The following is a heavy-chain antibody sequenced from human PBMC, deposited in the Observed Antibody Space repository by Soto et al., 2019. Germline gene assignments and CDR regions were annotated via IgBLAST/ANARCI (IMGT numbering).Heavy chain of an antibody. J-gene: IGHJ3*02. CDR2: IYYSGST. CDR1: GGSISSGTYY. CDR3: ARLWRSGGYFAFDI. V-gene: IGHV4-31*03. Sequence: QVQLQESGPGLVKPSQTLSLTCTVSGGSISSGTYYWSWIRQYPGTGLEWIGYIYYSGSTYYNPSLTSRVAISGDTSKTQVSLKLSSVTAADTAVYYCARLWRSGGYFAFDICGQGRMVIVTS. D-gene: IGHD1-26*01.